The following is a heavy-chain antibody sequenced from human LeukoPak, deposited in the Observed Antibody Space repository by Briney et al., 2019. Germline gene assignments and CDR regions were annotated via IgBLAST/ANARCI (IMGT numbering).Heavy chain of an antibody. V-gene: IGHV4-34*01. CDR1: GGSFSGYY. CDR3: ARGLVRGVVVPAADAFDI. CDR2: INHSGST. Sequence: SETLSLTCAVYGGSFSGYYWSWIRQPPGKGLEWIGEINHSGSTNYNPSLKSRVTISVDTSKNQFSLKLSSVTAADTAVYYCARGLVRGVVVPAADAFDIWGQGTMVTVSS. J-gene: IGHJ3*02. D-gene: IGHD2-2*01.